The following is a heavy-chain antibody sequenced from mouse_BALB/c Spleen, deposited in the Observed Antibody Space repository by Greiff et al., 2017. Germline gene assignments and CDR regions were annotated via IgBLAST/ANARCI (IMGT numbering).Heavy chain of an antibody. D-gene: IGHD1-1*01. CDR2: IWAGGST. J-gene: IGHJ4*01. V-gene: IGHV2-9*02. CDR1: GFSLTSYG. Sequence: VQRVESGPGLVAPSQSLSITCTVSGFSLTSYGVHWVRQPPGKGLEWLGVIWAGGSTNYNSALMSRLSISKDNSKSQVFLKMNSLQTDDTAMYCCARALLRFAMDYWGQGTSVTVSA. CDR3: ARALLRFAMDY.